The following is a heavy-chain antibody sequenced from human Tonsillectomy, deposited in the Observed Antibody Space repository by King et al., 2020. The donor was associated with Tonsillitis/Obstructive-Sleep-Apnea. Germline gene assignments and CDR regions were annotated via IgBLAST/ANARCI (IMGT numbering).Heavy chain of an antibody. V-gene: IGHV5-10-1*03. Sequence: QLVQSGAEVKKPGESLRISCKGSGYSFTSYWISWVRQMPGKGLEWMGRIDPSDSYTNYSPSFQGHVTISADKSISTAYLQWSSLKASEPAMYYCAKLGYGSGPSCYYTKGMAVWAQGPTVTVSS. D-gene: IGHD2-2*01. CDR2: IDPSDSYT. CDR1: GYSFTSYW. J-gene: IGHJ6*02. CDR3: AKLGYGSGPSCYYTKGMAV.